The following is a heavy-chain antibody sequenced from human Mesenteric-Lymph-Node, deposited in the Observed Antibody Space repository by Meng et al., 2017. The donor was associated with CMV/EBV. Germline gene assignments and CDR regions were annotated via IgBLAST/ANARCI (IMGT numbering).Heavy chain of an antibody. CDR1: GGSISSYY. J-gene: IGHJ6*02. V-gene: IGHV4-59*01. CDR2: IYYSGST. D-gene: IGHD6-19*01. Sequence: SETLSLTCTVSGGSISSYYWSWIRQPPGKGLEWIGYIYYSGSTNYNPSLKSRVTISVDTSKNQFSLKLSSVTAADTAVYYCARGFPAGWLYYYYGMDVWGQGTTVTVSS. CDR3: ARGFPAGWLYYYYGMDV.